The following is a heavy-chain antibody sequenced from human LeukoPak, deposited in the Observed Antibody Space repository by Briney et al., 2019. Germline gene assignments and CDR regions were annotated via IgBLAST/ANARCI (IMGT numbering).Heavy chain of an antibody. CDR1: TFTKAW. J-gene: IGHJ4*02. D-gene: IGHD3-16*01. V-gene: IGHV3-15*07. CDR2: VKSRGDGRTT. CDR3: TTEYFGGFEY. Sequence: PGGSLRLSCVVSTFTKAWMNWVRQAPGKGLEWVGRVKSRGDGRTTDYAAPVKGRFIISRDGSKKTVYLQMDSLKTEDTAVYFCTTEYFGGFEYWGQGTLVTVSS.